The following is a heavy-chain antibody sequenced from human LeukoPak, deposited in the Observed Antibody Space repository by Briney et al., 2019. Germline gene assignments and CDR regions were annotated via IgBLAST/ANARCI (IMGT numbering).Heavy chain of an antibody. V-gene: IGHV3-30-3*01. D-gene: IGHD1-1*01. J-gene: IGHJ6*02. CDR2: ISYDGSKK. CDR3: ARYDARYGMDV. Sequence: QPGRSLRLSCAASGLTFSSYAMHWVRQAPGKGLEWVAVISYDGSKKYYADSVKGRFTISRDNSKNTLYLQMNSLRAEDTAVYYCARYDARYGMDVWGQGTTVTVSS. CDR1: GLTFSSYA.